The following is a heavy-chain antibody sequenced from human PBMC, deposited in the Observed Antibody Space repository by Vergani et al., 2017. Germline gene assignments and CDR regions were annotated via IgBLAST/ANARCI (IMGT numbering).Heavy chain of an antibody. Sequence: QVHLNEAGPGLVKPSQTLSLTCTVSGASITSGSFYWSWIRQPAGKGLEWIGRIHASGTKNYNPSLRSRVTLSVDTSKNQLSLKMISMTAADTAVYYCVRDVRVSRTWGQGTLVAVSS. CDR2: IHASGTK. CDR3: VRDVRVSRT. V-gene: IGHV4-61*02. J-gene: IGHJ3*01. CDR1: GASITSGSFY.